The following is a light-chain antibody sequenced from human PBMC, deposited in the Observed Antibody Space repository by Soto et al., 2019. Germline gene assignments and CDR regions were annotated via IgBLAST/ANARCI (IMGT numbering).Light chain of an antibody. CDR2: EVS. J-gene: IGLJ2*01. V-gene: IGLV2-14*01. Sequence: QSALTQPASVSGSPGQSITISCTGTNNDIGFYNYVSWYQQHPGKAPKLLIYEVSNRPSGVSNRFSGSKSGNTASLTISGLQAEDEADYYCSSYKINTSPVVFGGGTKVTVL. CDR1: NNDIGFYNY. CDR3: SSYKINTSPVV.